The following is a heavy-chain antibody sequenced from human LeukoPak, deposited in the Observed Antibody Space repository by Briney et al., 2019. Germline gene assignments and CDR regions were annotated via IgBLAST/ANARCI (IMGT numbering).Heavy chain of an antibody. CDR3: AGDGYRSEGTFDI. CDR1: GFTFSSYA. Sequence: GGSLRLSCAASGFTFSSYAMHWVRQAPGKGLEWVAVISYDGSNKYYADSVKGRFTISRDNSKNTLYLQMNSLRAEDTAVYYCAGDGYRSEGTFDIWGQGTMVTVSS. V-gene: IGHV3-30-3*01. D-gene: IGHD5-24*01. CDR2: ISYDGSNK. J-gene: IGHJ3*02.